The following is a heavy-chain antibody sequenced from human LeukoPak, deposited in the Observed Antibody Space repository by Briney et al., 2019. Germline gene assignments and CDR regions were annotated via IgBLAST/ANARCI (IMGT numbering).Heavy chain of an antibody. CDR3: ARGGWWQQFYHTEEFDY. CDR1: GFTLSGYW. D-gene: IGHD2-15*01. J-gene: IGHJ4*02. V-gene: IGHV3-48*04. Sequence: GGSLSLSCAASGFTLSGYWMSWVRQAPGKGLEWVSYISSSSSTIYYADSVKGRFTISRDNAKNSLYLQMNSLRAEDTAVYYCARGGWWQQFYHTEEFDYWGQGTLVTVSS. CDR2: ISSSSSTI.